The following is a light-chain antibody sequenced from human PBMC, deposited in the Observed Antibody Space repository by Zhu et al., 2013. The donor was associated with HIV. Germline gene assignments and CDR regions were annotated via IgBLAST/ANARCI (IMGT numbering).Light chain of an antibody. CDR2: AAS. Sequence: DIQLTQSPSFLSASVGDRVTLACRASQGITSYLAWYQQKPGKAPKLLIYAASTLQSGVPSRFSGSGSGTDFTLTISCLQSEDFAVYYCQQYNNWLYTFGQGTKLDIK. J-gene: IGKJ2*01. CDR3: QQYNNWLYT. CDR1: QGITSY. V-gene: IGKV1-9*01.